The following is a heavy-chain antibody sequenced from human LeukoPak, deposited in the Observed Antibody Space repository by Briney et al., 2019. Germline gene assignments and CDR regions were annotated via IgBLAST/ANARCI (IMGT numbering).Heavy chain of an antibody. CDR2: IYYSGST. V-gene: IGHV4-31*03. Sequence: SQTLSLTCTVSGGSISSGGYYWSWIRQHPGKGLEWIGYIYYSGSTYYNPSLKSRVTISVDTSKNQFSLKLSSVTAEDTAVYYCAREHCSSTSCYTGRASHFDYWGQGTLVTVSS. CDR1: GGSISSGGYY. CDR3: AREHCSSTSCYTGRASHFDY. D-gene: IGHD2-2*02. J-gene: IGHJ4*02.